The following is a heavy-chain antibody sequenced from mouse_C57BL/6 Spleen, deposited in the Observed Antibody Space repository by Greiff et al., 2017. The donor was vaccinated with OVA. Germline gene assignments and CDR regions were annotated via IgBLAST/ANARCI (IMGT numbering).Heavy chain of an antibody. CDR2: SRNKANDYTT. J-gene: IGHJ1*03. Sequence: EVKLMESGGGLVQSGRSLRLSCATSGFTFSDFYMEWVRQAPGKGLEWIAASRNKANDYTTEYSASVKGRFIVSRDTSQSILYLQMNALRAEDTAIYYCARDVYYYGSSWGYFDVWGTGTTVTVSS. CDR3: ARDVYYYGSSWGYFDV. CDR1: GFTFSDFY. V-gene: IGHV7-1*01. D-gene: IGHD1-1*01.